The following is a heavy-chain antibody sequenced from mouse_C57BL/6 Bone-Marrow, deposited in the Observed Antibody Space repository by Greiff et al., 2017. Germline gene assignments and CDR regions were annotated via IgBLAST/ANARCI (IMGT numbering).Heavy chain of an antibody. J-gene: IGHJ3*01. CDR2: ILPGSGST. CDR1: GYTFTGYW. CDR3: ARFHAWFAY. V-gene: IGHV1-9*01. Sequence: VQLQQSGAELMKPGASVKLSCKATGYTFTGYWIEWVKQRPGHGLEWIGEILPGSGSTNYTEKFKGKATFTADTSSNTAYMQLSSLTTEDSAIYYCARFHAWFAYWGQGTLVTVSA.